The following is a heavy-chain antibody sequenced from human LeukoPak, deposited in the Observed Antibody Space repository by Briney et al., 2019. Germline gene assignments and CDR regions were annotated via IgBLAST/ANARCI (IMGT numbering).Heavy chain of an antibody. J-gene: IGHJ4*02. CDR1: GGSISSTSYY. CDR3: ARQFGMNDY. D-gene: IGHD3-10*01. Sequence: SETLSLTCTVSGGSISSTSYYWGWIRQPPGKGLEWIGSIYNSGSTYYNPSLKSRITISVDTSKNQFSLKLSSVTAADTAVYYCARQFGMNDYWGQGTLVTVSS. V-gene: IGHV4-39*01. CDR2: IYNSGST.